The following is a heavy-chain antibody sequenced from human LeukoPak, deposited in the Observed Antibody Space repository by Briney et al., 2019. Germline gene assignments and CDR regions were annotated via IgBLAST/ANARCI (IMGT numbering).Heavy chain of an antibody. Sequence: SETLSLTCTVSGDSINSNNYYWSWIRQPAGKGLEWIGHIYTSGSTNYNPSFKSRVTISVDTSKNQFSLKLTSVTAADTAVYYCARDYYGSGSYYYDYWGQGTLVTVSS. CDR1: GDSINSNNYY. V-gene: IGHV4-61*09. D-gene: IGHD3-10*01. J-gene: IGHJ4*02. CDR2: IYTSGST. CDR3: ARDYYGSGSYYYDY.